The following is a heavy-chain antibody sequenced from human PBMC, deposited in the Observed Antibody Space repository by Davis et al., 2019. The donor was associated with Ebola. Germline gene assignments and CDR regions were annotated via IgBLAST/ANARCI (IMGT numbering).Heavy chain of an antibody. J-gene: IGHJ4*02. CDR2: ISGSGGST. Sequence: PGGSLRLSCAASGFTFSSYAMSWVRQAPGKGLEWVSAISGSGGSTYYADSVKGRFTISRDNAKNSLYLQMNSLRAEDTALYYCAKDTEMEIVAWLYGWGQGTLVTGSS. V-gene: IGHV3-23*01. CDR1: GFTFSSYA. CDR3: AKDTEMEIVAWLYG. D-gene: IGHD3-22*01.